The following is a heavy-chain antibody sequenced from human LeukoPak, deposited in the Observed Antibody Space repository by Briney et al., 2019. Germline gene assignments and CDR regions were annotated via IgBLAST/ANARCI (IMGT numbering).Heavy chain of an antibody. CDR3: ARDEGYYFDS. Sequence: PGGSLRLPCAASGFTFSDYITNGVRQAPGKGLEWVASISRNSTYIHYADSVKGRFTISRDNARNSLFLQMNSLRAEDTAIYYCARDEGYYFDSWGQGTQVTVSS. CDR2: ISRNSTYI. J-gene: IGHJ4*02. CDR1: GFTFSDYI. V-gene: IGHV3-21*01.